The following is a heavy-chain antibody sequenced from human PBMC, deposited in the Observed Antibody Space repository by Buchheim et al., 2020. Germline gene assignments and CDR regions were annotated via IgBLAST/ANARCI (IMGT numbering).Heavy chain of an antibody. Sequence: QVQLQESGPGLVKPSETLSLTCTVSGGSISSYYWSWIRQPPGKGLEWIGYIYHSGSTNYIPSLKSRVTISIDTSKKQLSLKLSSVTAADTAVYYCARDIDYWGQGTL. CDR2: IYHSGST. V-gene: IGHV4-59*01. CDR3: ARDIDY. CDR1: GGSISSYY. J-gene: IGHJ4*01.